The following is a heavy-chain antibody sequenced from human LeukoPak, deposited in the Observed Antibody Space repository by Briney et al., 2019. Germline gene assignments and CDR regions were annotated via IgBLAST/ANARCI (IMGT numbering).Heavy chain of an antibody. CDR1: GFTLSSYG. CDR3: AKDPYGGTYPSYFDY. J-gene: IGHJ4*02. CDR2: LRYDGSTA. V-gene: IGHV3-30*02. D-gene: IGHD1-26*01. Sequence: PGGSLSLSCAASGFTLSSYGMNWVRQAPGKGPDWVAFLRYDGSTAFYEDSVKGRFTISRDSSKNTLYLQMNSLTPADTAIYYCAKDPYGGTYPSYFDYWGQGTLVTVSS.